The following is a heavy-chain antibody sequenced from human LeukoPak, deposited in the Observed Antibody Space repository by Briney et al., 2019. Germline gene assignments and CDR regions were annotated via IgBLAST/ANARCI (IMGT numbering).Heavy chain of an antibody. V-gene: IGHV3-7*01. J-gene: IGHJ4*02. CDR3: ARESGSVTSEVDFDY. Sequence: GGSLRLSCAASGFTFSSYWMSWVRQAPGKGLEWVATIRQDGSQKYYVDSVKGRFTISRDNPKNSLYLQMNSLRAEDTAVYYCARESGSVTSEVDFDYWGQGTLVTVSS. D-gene: IGHD4-17*01. CDR2: IRQDGSQK. CDR1: GFTFSSYW.